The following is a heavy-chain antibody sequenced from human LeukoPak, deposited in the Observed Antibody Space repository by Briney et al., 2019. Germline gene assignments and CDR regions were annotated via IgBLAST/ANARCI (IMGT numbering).Heavy chain of an antibody. J-gene: IGHJ4*02. CDR1: GGTFSSYA. CDR2: IIPIFGTA. CDR3: ARDKDSSGWDLGY. V-gene: IGHV1-69*13. D-gene: IGHD3-22*01. Sequence: RASVKVSCKASGGTFSSYAISWVRQAPGQGLEWMGGIIPIFGTANYAQKFQGRVTITADESTSTAYMELSSLRSEDTAVYYCARDKDSSGWDLGYWGQGTLVTVSS.